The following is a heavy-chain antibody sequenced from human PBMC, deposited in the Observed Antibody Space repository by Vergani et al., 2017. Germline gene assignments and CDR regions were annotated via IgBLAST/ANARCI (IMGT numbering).Heavy chain of an antibody. V-gene: IGHV3-9*01. CDR2: MSWNSKSE. CDR1: GFIFDDYA. Sequence: EVHLVESGGDLVEPGRSLRLSCAASGFIFDDYAMHWVRQVPGKGLEWVSGMSWNSKSEAYADSVKGRFTISRDNAQNTLYLQMNSLRVEDTGVYYCARARCIETCYMSNWLDSWGQGTLVTVSS. J-gene: IGHJ4*02. CDR3: ARARCIETCYMSNWLDS. D-gene: IGHD3-9*01.